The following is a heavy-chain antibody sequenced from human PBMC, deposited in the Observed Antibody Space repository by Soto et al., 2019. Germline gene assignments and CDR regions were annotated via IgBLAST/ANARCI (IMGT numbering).Heavy chain of an antibody. CDR2: ISGSGGRT. CDR1: GFTFSSYA. D-gene: IGHD2-15*01. CDR3: AKTAGDCSGGSCYSQGFDI. Sequence: GGSLRLSCAASGFTFSSYAISWVRQVPGKGLEWVSTISGSGGRTYYADSVKGRFTISRDNSKNTLYVEMNSLRAEDTAVYYCAKTAGDCSGGSCYSQGFDIWGQGTVVTVSS. V-gene: IGHV3-23*01. J-gene: IGHJ3*02.